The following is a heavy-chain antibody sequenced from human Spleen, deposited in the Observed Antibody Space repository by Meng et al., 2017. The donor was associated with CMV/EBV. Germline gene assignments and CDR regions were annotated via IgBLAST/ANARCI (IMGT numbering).Heavy chain of an antibody. V-gene: IGHV1-46*01. J-gene: IGHJ4*02. CDR1: GYTFSIFF. CDR3: ARVRVRSYDLAF. Sequence: SCKASGYTFSIFFIHWVRQAPGKGLEWVGMINPTGGSVDYAQRFQGRVTVTRDTSTSTVYMELTGLRPEDTAMYYCARVRVRSYDLAFWGQGTLVTVSS. CDR2: INPTGGSV. D-gene: IGHD1-26*01.